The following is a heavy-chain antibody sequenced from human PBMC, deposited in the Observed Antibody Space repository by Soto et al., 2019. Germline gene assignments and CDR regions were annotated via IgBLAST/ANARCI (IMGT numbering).Heavy chain of an antibody. CDR3: ARDTPYNWNWDVESGWFDP. D-gene: IGHD1-7*01. CDR1: GFTFSSYA. V-gene: IGHV3-30-3*01. J-gene: IGHJ5*02. Sequence: GGSLRLSCAASGFTFSSYAMHWVRQAPGKGLEWVAVISYDGSNKYYADSVKGRFTISRDNSKNTLYLQMNSLRAEDTAVYYCARDTPYNWNWDVESGWFDPWGQGTLVTVSS. CDR2: ISYDGSNK.